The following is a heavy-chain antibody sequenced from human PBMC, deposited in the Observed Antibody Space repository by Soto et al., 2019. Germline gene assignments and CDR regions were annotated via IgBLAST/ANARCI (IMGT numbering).Heavy chain of an antibody. V-gene: IGHV6-1*01. CDR3: AREAVAAHNWFDP. D-gene: IGHD6-19*01. CDR2: TYYRSKRYN. CDR1: GDSVSSNSAA. Sequence: SQTLALPGGISGDSVSSNSAACNFIRQSPSRGLEWLGRTYYRSKRYNDYAVSVKSRITINPDTSKNQFSLQLKSVTPEDTAVYYCAREAVAAHNWFDPWGQGTLVTV. J-gene: IGHJ5*02.